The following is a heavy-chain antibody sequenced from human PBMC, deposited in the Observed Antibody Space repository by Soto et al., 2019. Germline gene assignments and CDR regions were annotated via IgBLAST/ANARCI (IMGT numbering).Heavy chain of an antibody. V-gene: IGHV4-34*01. J-gene: IGHJ6*02. D-gene: IGHD6-13*01. CDR3: ARDGRYSSSWYYYYGMDV. Sequence: QVQLQQWGAGLLKPSETLSLTCAVYGGSFSGYYWSWIRQPPGKGLEWIGEINHSGSTTYNPSLKSRVTISVDTSKNQFSLKLSSVTAADTAVYYCARDGRYSSSWYYYYGMDVWGQGTTVTVSS. CDR1: GGSFSGYY. CDR2: INHSGST.